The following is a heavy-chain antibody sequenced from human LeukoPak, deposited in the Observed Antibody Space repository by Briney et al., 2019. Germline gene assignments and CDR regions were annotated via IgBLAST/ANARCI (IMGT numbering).Heavy chain of an antibody. V-gene: IGHV4-4*02. Sequence: PSETLSLTCDVSGVSATSTNWFTWVRQPPGKGLEWIGEVHLDGRTNYNPSLKSRLIMSVDLPENHISLKLTSVTAANTAVYYCAREGAVYRPLDYWGQGTLVTVSS. CDR1: GVSATSTNW. CDR2: VHLDGRT. CDR3: AREGAVYRPLDY. J-gene: IGHJ4*02.